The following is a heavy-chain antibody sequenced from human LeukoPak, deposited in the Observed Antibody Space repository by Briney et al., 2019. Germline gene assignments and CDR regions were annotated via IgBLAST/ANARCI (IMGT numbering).Heavy chain of an antibody. CDR3: ARDRVVRGVMMFRDYYYMDV. D-gene: IGHD3-10*01. Sequence: GGSLRLSCEASGLTFGDYTMHWVRQAPGKGLEWVSGISWNSGSIAYADSVKGRFTISRDNAKNSLYLQMNSLRGEDTAVYYCARDRVVRGVMMFRDYYYMDVWGKGTTVTISS. CDR2: ISWNSGSI. V-gene: IGHV3-9*01. CDR1: GLTFGDYT. J-gene: IGHJ6*03.